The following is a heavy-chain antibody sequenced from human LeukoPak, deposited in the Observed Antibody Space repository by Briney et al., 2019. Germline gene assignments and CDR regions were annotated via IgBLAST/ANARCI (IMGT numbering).Heavy chain of an antibody. D-gene: IGHD6-19*01. V-gene: IGHV4/OR15-8*02. CDR2: IYRDGNA. J-gene: IGHJ4*02. Sequence: SETLSLTCDVSEDSVSNSRWWSWVRQSPGKGLEWIAEIYRDGNAGYNPSLRGRVTISMDKSRNQFSLTLHSVTAADTAMYYCARSLAVPGEFGDWGQGTLVTVSS. CDR3: ARSLAVPGEFGD. CDR1: EDSVSNSRW.